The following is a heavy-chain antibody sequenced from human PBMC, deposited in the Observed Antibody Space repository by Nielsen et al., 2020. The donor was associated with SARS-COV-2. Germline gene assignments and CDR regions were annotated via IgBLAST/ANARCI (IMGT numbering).Heavy chain of an antibody. V-gene: IGHV3-33*01. CDR1: GFTFSSYG. D-gene: IGHD4-17*01. J-gene: IGHJ4*02. CDR3: ARASAPSTVTNNYFDY. CDR2: IWYDGSNK. Sequence: GESLKISCAASGFTFSSYGMHWVRQAPGKGLEWVAVIWYDGSNKYYADSVKGRFTISRDNSKNTLYLQMNSLRAEDTAVYYCARASAPSTVTNNYFDYWGQGTLVTVSS.